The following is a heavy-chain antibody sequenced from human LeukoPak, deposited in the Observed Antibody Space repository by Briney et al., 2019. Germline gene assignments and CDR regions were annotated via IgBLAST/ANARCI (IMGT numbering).Heavy chain of an antibody. J-gene: IGHJ4*02. CDR3: ARNVLRYFDWLLHKTYFDY. V-gene: IGHV3-30-3*01. CDR1: GFTFSSYA. D-gene: IGHD3-9*01. CDR2: ISYDGSNK. Sequence: RRSLRLSCAASGFTFSSYAMHWVRQAPGKGLEWVAVISYDGSNKYYADSVKGRFTISRDNSKNTLYLQMNSLRAEDTAVYYCARNVLRYFDWLLHKTYFDYWGQGTLVTISS.